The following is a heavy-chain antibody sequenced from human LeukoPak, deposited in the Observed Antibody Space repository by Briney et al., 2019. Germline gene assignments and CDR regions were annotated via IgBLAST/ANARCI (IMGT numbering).Heavy chain of an antibody. J-gene: IGHJ3*02. D-gene: IGHD1-26*01. CDR1: GYTFTGYY. V-gene: IGHV1-2*02. CDR2: INPNSGGT. CDR3: ARRVGATSAFDI. Sequence: GASVKVSCKASGYTFTGYYMHWVRQAPGQGLEWMRWINPNSGGTNYAQKFQGRVTMTRDTSISTAYMELRSLRSDDTAVYYCARRVGATSAFDIWGQGTMVTVSS.